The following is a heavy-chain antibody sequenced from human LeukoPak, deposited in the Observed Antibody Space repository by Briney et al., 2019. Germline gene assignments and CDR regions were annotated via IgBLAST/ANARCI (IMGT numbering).Heavy chain of an antibody. V-gene: IGHV3-30*04. Sequence: GGSLRLSCAASGLTFNNYATHWVRQAPGKGLECVAAISYDGSKKYYADSMKGRFTISRDNTQNTLYLQMNSLQPEDTAVYYCASVRRNQYSLRAAGAFDIWGQGTRVTVSS. J-gene: IGHJ3*02. CDR3: ASVRRNQYSLRAAGAFDI. D-gene: IGHD2-21*01. CDR1: GLTFNNYA. CDR2: ISYDGSKK.